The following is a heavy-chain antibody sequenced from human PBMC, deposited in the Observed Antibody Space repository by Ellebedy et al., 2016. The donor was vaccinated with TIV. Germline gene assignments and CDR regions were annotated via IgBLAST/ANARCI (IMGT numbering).Heavy chain of an antibody. CDR1: GTSFGTNY. J-gene: IGHJ5*02. CDR3: VRTPVTTREFDP. V-gene: IGHV4-59*01. CDR2: FYPSGDT. Sequence: SETLSLXXTVSGTSFGTNYWNWIRQPPGKGLEWIGCFYPSGDTYYNPSLKSRVSISVDASKNQFSLNLSSVTAADTAVYYCVRTPVTTREFDPWGQGTLVTVSS. D-gene: IGHD4-17*01.